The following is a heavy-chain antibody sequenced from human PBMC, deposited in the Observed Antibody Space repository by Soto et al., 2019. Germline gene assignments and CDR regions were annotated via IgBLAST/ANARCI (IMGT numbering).Heavy chain of an antibody. CDR3: AKPMVRGVIGRNWFDP. V-gene: IGHV4-34*01. D-gene: IGHD3-10*01. Sequence: QVQLQQWGAGLLKPSETLSLTCAVYGGSFSGYYWSWIRQPPGKGLEWIGEINHSGSTNYNPSLKSRGPISVDTSKNQFSLKLSSVTAAHTAVYYCAKPMVRGVIGRNWFDPWGQGTLVTVSS. CDR1: GGSFSGYY. CDR2: INHSGST. J-gene: IGHJ5*02.